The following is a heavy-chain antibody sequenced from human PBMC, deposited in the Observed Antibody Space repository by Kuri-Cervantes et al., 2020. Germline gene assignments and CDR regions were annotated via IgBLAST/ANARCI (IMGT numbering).Heavy chain of an antibody. D-gene: IGHD2-15*01. CDR1: GYTFTGYY. J-gene: IGHJ3*02. Sequence: ASVKVSCKASGYTFTGYYMHWVRQAPGQGLEWMGWIHPNSGGTNYAQMFQGRVTMTRDMSISTAYMELSRLRSDDTAVYYCARVCPGCYGFDIWGQGTMVTVSS. CDR2: IHPNSGGT. CDR3: ARVCPGCYGFDI. V-gene: IGHV1-2*02.